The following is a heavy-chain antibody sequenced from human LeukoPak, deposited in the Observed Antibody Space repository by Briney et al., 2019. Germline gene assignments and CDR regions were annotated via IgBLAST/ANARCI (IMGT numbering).Heavy chain of an antibody. V-gene: IGHV4-34*01. CDR2: INHSGST. CDR1: GGSFSGYY. D-gene: IGHD3-3*01. CDR3: ARNKRLVLRFLEGYFDY. Sequence: MSSETLSLTCAVYGGSFSGYYWSWIRQPPGKGLEWIGAINHSGSTNYNPSLKSRVTISVDTSKNQFSLKLSSVTAADTAVYYCARNKRLVLRFLEGYFDYWGQGTLVTVSS. J-gene: IGHJ4*02.